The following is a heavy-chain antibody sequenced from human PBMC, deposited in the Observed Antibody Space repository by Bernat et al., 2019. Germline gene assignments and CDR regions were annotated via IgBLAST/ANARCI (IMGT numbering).Heavy chain of an antibody. Sequence: QLQLQESGPGLLKPSETLSLTCTVSGASISSSSYYWGWIRQPPGKGLEWIVSIYYSGSTYYNLSLKSRVTISVDTSKNHFSLKLSSVTAADTAVYYCARRSLTMDNYFDYWGQGTLVTVSS. V-gene: IGHV4-39*01. CDR1: GASISSSSYY. CDR2: IYYSGST. CDR3: ARRSLTMDNYFDY. J-gene: IGHJ4*02. D-gene: IGHD4/OR15-4a*01.